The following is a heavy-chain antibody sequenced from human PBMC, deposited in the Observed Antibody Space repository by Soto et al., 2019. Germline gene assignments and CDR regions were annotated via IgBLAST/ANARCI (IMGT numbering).Heavy chain of an antibody. CDR3: AKGWGYCSSTSCQNWFDP. Sequence: GGSLRLSCAASGFTFSSYAMSWVRQAPGKGLEWVSAISGSGGSTYYADSVKGRFTISRDNSKNTLYLQMNSLRAEDTAVYYCAKGWGYCSSTSCQNWFDPWGQGTLVTVSS. CDR1: GFTFSSYA. D-gene: IGHD2-2*01. J-gene: IGHJ5*02. V-gene: IGHV3-23*01. CDR2: ISGSGGST.